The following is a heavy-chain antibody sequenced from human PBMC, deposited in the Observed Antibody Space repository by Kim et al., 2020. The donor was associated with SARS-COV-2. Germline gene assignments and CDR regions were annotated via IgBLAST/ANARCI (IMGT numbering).Heavy chain of an antibody. Sequence: GGSLRLSCAASGFTFSSYSMNWVRQAPGKGLEWVSSISSSSSYIYYADSVKGRFTISRDNAKNSLYLQMNSLRAEDTAVYYCARVDNYYDSSGYYYYGMDVWGQGTTGTVSS. CDR1: GFTFSSYS. D-gene: IGHD3-22*01. CDR2: ISSSSSYI. CDR3: ARVDNYYDSSGYYYYGMDV. V-gene: IGHV3-21*01. J-gene: IGHJ6*02.